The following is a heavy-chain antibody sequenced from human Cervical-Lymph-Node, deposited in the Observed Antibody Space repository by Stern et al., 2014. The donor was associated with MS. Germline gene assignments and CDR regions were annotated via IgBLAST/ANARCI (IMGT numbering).Heavy chain of an antibody. V-gene: IGHV1-69*01. CDR1: GGTFSKFP. CDR3: ALSSETSDRWYSLGYDL. J-gene: IGHJ5*02. D-gene: IGHD6-13*01. Sequence: QMKLVQSGAEVTKPGSSVKVSCKASGGTFSKFPSSWVRKAPGQGLEWMGGIFPVFGTPTYAQEFRGRVTITADVSTSTVYMELSSLRSDDTAVYYCALSSETSDRWYSLGYDLWGQGTLVTVSS. CDR2: IFPVFGTP.